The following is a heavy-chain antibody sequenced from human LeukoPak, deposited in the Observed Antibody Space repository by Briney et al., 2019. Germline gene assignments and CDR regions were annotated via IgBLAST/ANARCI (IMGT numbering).Heavy chain of an antibody. CDR2: INSSGGST. V-gene: IGHV1-46*01. CDR3: ARDQDDFWSGYYYAAYFDY. CDR1: GYTFTSYY. J-gene: IGHJ4*02. D-gene: IGHD3-3*01. Sequence: ASVKVSCKASGYTFTSYYMHWVRQAPGQGLEWMGIINSSGGSTSYAQKFQGRVTMTRDTSTSTVYMELSSLRSEDTAVYYCARDQDDFWSGYYYAAYFDYWGQGTLVTVSS.